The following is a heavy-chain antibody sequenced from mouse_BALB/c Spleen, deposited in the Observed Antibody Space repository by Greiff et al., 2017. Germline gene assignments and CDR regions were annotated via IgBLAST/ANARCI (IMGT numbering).Heavy chain of an antibody. CDR3: VRRDFYDY. Sequence: EVKLVESGGGLVQPKGSLKLSCAASGFTFNTYAMNWVRQAPGKGLEWVARIRSKSNNYATYYADSVKDRFTISRDDSQSMLYLQMNNLKTEDTAMYYCVRRDFYDYWGQGTTLTVSS. CDR2: IRSKSNNYAT. V-gene: IGHV10-1*02. CDR1: GFTFNTYA. J-gene: IGHJ2*01.